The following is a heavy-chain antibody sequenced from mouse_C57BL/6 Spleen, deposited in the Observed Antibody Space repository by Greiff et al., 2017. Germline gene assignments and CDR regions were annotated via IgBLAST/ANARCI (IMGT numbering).Heavy chain of an antibody. V-gene: IGHV1-81*01. CDR2: IYPRSGNT. D-gene: IGHD1-1*01. Sequence: QVQLQQSGAELARPGASVKLSCKASGYTFTSYGISWVKQRTGQGLEWIGEIYPRSGNTYYNEKFKGKATLTADKSSSTAYMELRSLTSEDSAVYFGARKPGDYYGSSPHWYFDVWGTGTTVTVSS. J-gene: IGHJ1*03. CDR3: ARKPGDYYGSSPHWYFDV. CDR1: GYTFTSYG.